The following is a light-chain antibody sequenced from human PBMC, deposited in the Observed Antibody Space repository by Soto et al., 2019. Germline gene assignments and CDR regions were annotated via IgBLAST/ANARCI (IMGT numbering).Light chain of an antibody. CDR1: QSISSW. V-gene: IGKV1-5*03. Sequence: DIQMTQSPSTLSASVGDRVTITCRASQSISSWLAWYQQKPGKAPKLLIYKASSLESGVPSRFSGSGSGTEFTLTISSLQPDNVATYYCQQYSGYSRTFGQGTKV. CDR3: QQYSGYSRT. J-gene: IGKJ1*01. CDR2: KAS.